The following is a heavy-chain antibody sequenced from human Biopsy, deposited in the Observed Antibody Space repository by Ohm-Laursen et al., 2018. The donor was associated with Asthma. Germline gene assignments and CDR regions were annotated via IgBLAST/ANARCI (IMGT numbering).Heavy chain of an antibody. J-gene: IGHJ6*02. Sequence: ASVKASCKTSGYTFNSAGITWARQAPGQGLERMGWISVYNGNTKVAQKLQDRVTMITDTSTSTAYMELRSLRSDDTAVYFCARAVDYSHYYGIDVWGQGTTVTVS. V-gene: IGHV1-18*01. CDR3: ARAVDYSHYYGIDV. CDR2: ISVYNGNT. CDR1: GYTFNSAG. D-gene: IGHD3-10*01.